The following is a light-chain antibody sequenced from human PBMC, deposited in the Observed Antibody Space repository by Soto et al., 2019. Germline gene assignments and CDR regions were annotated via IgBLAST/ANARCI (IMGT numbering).Light chain of an antibody. V-gene: IGKV3-15*01. CDR1: QRIAIS. CDR3: HHYNDWWT. CDR2: GAS. J-gene: IGKJ1*01. Sequence: EIVLTQSPASLSVSPGERATLSCRASQRIAISLAWYQQKPGLAPRLLIYGASTRATGIPARFSGSGSGTEFTLTINGLQSEDFAVYYCHHYNDWWTFGQGTKVEIK.